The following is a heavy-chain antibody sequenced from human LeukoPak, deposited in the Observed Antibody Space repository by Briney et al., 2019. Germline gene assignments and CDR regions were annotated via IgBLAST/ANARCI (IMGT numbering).Heavy chain of an antibody. CDR1: GFTFSTYA. CDR3: AKLRGVTINAWYFDY. V-gene: IGHV3-23*01. D-gene: IGHD3-3*01. Sequence: GGSLRLSCAASGFTFSTYAMSWVRQAPGKGLEWVSTISGSGRSTYYADSVKGRFTISRDNSKNTLYLQMNSLRAEDTAVYYCAKLRGVTINAWYFDYWGQGTLVTVSS. CDR2: ISGSGRST. J-gene: IGHJ4*02.